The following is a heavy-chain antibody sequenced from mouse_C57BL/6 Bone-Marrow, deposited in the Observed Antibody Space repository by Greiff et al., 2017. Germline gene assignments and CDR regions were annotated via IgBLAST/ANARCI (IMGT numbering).Heavy chain of an antibody. CDR1: GYTFTSYW. Sequence: QVQLQPPGAELVKPGASVTLSCKASGYTFTSYWMHWVKQRPGQGLEWIGMIHPNRGSTNYNEKFKSKATLTVDKSSSTAYMQLSSLTSEDSAVYYCARSGYLAWFAYWGQGTLVTVSA. D-gene: IGHD1-3*01. CDR3: ARSGYLAWFAY. V-gene: IGHV1-64*01. CDR2: IHPNRGST. J-gene: IGHJ3*01.